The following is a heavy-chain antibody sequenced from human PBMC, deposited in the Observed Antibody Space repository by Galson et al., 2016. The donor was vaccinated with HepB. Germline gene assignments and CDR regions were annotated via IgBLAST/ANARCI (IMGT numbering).Heavy chain of an antibody. CDR3: AREGGFDWFIDY. CDR1: GFTFSTYG. Sequence: SMRFSCAASGFTFSTYGLHWVRQGPGQGLESVSYTTSSSRTIYYADSVKGRFTISRDNAENSLYLQINSLRDEDTAVYYCAREGGFDWFIDYWGQGTLVTVSS. CDR2: TTSSSRTI. V-gene: IGHV3-48*02. J-gene: IGHJ4*02. D-gene: IGHD3-9*01.